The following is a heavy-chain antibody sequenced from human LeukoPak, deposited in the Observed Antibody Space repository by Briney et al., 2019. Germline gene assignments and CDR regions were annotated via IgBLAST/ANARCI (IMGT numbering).Heavy chain of an antibody. CDR1: GFTFSTYA. Sequence: AGGSLGLSCAVSGFTFSTYAMSWVRQAPGKGLEWVSAISASGSRTYYADSVKGRFTISRDSSKNTLYLQMKSLRADDTAVYYCAKEVWPGNTGWHLFDYWGQGTLVTVSS. J-gene: IGHJ4*02. CDR2: ISASGSRT. CDR3: AKEVWPGNTGWHLFDY. D-gene: IGHD6-19*01. V-gene: IGHV3-23*01.